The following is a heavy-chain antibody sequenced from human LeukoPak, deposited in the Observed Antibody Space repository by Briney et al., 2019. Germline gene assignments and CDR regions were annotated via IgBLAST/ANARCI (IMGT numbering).Heavy chain of an antibody. Sequence: PSETLSLTCTVSGGSISSYYLSWIGQPAPKGLDWIGRIYTSGSTNYNPSLKRRVTTSVHTSKHQSSLKLACLTAADTAVYYCARSRQLLGYCSSTSCYEFDPWGQGTLVTVSP. D-gene: IGHD2-2*01. CDR2: IYTSGST. CDR3: ARSRQLLGYCSSTSCYEFDP. J-gene: IGHJ5*02. V-gene: IGHV4-4*07. CDR1: GGSISSYY.